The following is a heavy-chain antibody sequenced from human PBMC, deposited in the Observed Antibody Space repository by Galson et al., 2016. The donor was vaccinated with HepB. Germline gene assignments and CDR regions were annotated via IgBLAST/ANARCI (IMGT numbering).Heavy chain of an antibody. Sequence: SLRLSCAASGFTFSSNWMHWVRQAPGKGLVWVSRIDSDGSSTRYADSVKGRFTISRDNAKNTLYLQMNSLRAEDTALYYCVRDGSTTNMPFYNGMDVWGQGATVTVSS. J-gene: IGHJ6*02. D-gene: IGHD2/OR15-2a*01. CDR1: GFTFSSNW. CDR3: VRDGSTTNMPFYNGMDV. CDR2: IDSDGSST. V-gene: IGHV3-74*01.